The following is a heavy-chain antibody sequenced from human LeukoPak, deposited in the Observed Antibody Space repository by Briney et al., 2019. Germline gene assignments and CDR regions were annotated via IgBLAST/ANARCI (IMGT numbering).Heavy chain of an antibody. CDR2: INPSGGST. D-gene: IGHD3-22*01. J-gene: IGHJ4*02. Sequence: ASVKVSCKASGYTFTSYYMHWVRQAPGQGLEWMGIINPSGGSTSYAQKFQGRVTMTRDTSTSTVYMELSSLRSEDTAVYYCARALRCYDSSGYPRDYWGQGTLVTVSS. CDR1: GYTFTSYY. CDR3: ARALRCYDSSGYPRDY. V-gene: IGHV1-46*01.